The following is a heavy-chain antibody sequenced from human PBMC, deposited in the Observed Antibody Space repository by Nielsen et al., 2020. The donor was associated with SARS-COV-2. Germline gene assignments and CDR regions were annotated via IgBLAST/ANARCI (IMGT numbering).Heavy chain of an antibody. J-gene: IGHJ4*02. CDR1: GFTFSSHA. Sequence: GESLKISCATSGFTFSSHALHWVRQAPGKGLEWVAIISYEGRNKYADSVKGRFTISRDNSRSTLYLQMNSLRVEDTAIYYCARFMTTVATETFDYWGQGTLATVSS. CDR3: ARFMTTVATETFDY. D-gene: IGHD4-17*01. CDR2: ISYEGRNK. V-gene: IGHV3-30*04.